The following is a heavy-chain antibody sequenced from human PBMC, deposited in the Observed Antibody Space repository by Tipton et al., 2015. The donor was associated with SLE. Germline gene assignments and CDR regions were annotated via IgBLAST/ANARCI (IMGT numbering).Heavy chain of an antibody. CDR1: GGSFSGYY. Sequence: TLSLTCAVYGGSFSGYYWSWIRQPPGKGLEWIGEINHSGSTSYNMSLKSRVRVTISVDTSKNQFSLKLSSVTAADTAVYYCAAWRWYYGMDVWGQGTTVTVSS. V-gene: IGHV4-34*01. J-gene: IGHJ6*02. D-gene: IGHD1-1*01. CDR2: INHSGST. CDR3: AAWRWYYGMDV.